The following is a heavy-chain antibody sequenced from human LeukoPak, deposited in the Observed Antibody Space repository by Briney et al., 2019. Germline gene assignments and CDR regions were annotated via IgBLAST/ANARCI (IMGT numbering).Heavy chain of an antibody. CDR2: IYYSGST. Sequence: PSETLSLTCTVSGGSISSHYWSWIRQPPGKGLEWIGYIYYSGSTNYNPSLQSRVTISVDTSKNHFSLKLTSVTAADTAVYYCARLLDNDSSGYPDTFDMWGQGTMVTVS. CDR1: GGSISSHY. V-gene: IGHV4-59*11. J-gene: IGHJ3*02. D-gene: IGHD3-22*01. CDR3: ARLLDNDSSGYPDTFDM.